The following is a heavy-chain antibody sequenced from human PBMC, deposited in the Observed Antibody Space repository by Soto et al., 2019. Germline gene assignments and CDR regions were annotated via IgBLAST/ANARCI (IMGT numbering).Heavy chain of an antibody. CDR1: GGSITGYY. CDR2: IYYSGGT. J-gene: IGHJ4*02. CDR3: VRGPCANGWHLSDY. Sequence: SETLSLTCTVSGGSITGYYWSWIRQPPGKGLEWIGYIYYSGGTNYNPSLKSRVTISVDTSKNYFSLKVNSVTAADTAVYYCVRGPCANGWHLSDYWGRGTLVTFSS. V-gene: IGHV4-59*01. D-gene: IGHD6-19*01.